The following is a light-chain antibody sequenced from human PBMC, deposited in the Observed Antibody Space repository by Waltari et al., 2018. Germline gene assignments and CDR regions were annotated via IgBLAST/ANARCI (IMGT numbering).Light chain of an antibody. CDR2: DVT. V-gene: IGLV2-14*03. J-gene: IGLJ1*01. CDR3: SSYTTSSTVYV. CDR1: SSDVGTYDY. Sequence: QSALTQPASVSGSPGQSITISCTGTSSDVGTYDYVSWYQQHPGKAPKLMIYDVTKRPAGIANRVSGSKPGNTASLTISGLQAEDEADYYCSSYTTSSTVYVFGTGTKVTVL.